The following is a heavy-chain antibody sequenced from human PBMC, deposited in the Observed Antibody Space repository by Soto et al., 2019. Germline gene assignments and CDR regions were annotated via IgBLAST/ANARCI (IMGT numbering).Heavy chain of an antibody. Sequence: QVQLVQSGAEVKESGASVKVSCKASGYTFTNYGVAWVRRAPGQGLEWMGWISGSNGDTKYGQNRQNRVSLTTATSTNTAYMELRSLRPDYTAIYFCGRGGLAVSGTYDYWGQGTLVTVSS. J-gene: IGHJ4*02. CDR2: ISGSNGDT. CDR3: GRGGLAVSGTYDY. V-gene: IGHV1-18*01. D-gene: IGHD6-19*01. CDR1: GYTFTNYG.